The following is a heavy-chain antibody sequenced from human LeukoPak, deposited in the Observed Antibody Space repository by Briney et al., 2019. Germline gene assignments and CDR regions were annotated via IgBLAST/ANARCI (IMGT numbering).Heavy chain of an antibody. Sequence: PGGSLRLSCAASGFTFSSSAMTWVRQAPGKGLEWVSATSGSGATTYSADSVKGRFTISRDNSKNTLFLQMNSLRADDTAVYYCARTISGWYGSLQQGGQGTLVTVSS. V-gene: IGHV3-23*01. CDR3: ARTISGWYGSLQQ. CDR2: TSGSGATT. J-gene: IGHJ1*01. D-gene: IGHD6-19*01. CDR1: GFTFSSSA.